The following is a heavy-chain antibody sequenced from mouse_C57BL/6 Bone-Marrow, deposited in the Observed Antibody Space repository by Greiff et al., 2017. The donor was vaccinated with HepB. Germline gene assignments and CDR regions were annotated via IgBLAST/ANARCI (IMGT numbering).Heavy chain of an antibody. V-gene: IGHV3-6*01. Sequence: EVKLVESGPGLVKPSQSLSLTCSVTGYSITSGYYWNWIRQFPGNKLEWMGYISYDGSNNYNPSLKNRISITRDTSKNQFFLKLNSVTTEDTATYYCAREVLSWFAYWGQGTLVTVSA. J-gene: IGHJ3*01. CDR3: AREVLSWFAY. CDR2: ISYDGSN. D-gene: IGHD5-1*01. CDR1: GYSITSGYY.